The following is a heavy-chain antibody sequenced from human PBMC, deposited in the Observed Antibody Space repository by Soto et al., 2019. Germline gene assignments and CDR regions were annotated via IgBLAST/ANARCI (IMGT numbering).Heavy chain of an antibody. Sequence: PGGSLRLSCAASGFTFSSYGMHWVRQAPGKGLEWVAVIWYDGSNKYYADSVKGRLTISRDNSKNTLYLQMNSLRAEDTAVYYCARDRGVGAPPYYYYGMDVWGQGTTVTVSS. CDR3: ARDRGVGAPPYYYYGMDV. V-gene: IGHV3-33*01. CDR1: GFTFSSYG. D-gene: IGHD1-26*01. J-gene: IGHJ6*02. CDR2: IWYDGSNK.